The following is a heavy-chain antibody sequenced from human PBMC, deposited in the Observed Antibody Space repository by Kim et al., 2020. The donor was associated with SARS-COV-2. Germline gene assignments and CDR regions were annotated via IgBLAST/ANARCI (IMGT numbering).Heavy chain of an antibody. J-gene: IGHJ6*02. CDR1: GFTFSSYA. Sequence: GGSLRLSCAASGFTFSSYAMSWVRQAPGKGLEWVSAISGSGGSTYYADSVKGRFTISRDNSKNTLYLQMNGLRAEDTAVYYCAKDGASFRYFDWLGYYGMDVWGQGTTVTVSS. D-gene: IGHD3-9*01. CDR2: ISGSGGST. V-gene: IGHV3-23*01. CDR3: AKDGASFRYFDWLGYYGMDV.